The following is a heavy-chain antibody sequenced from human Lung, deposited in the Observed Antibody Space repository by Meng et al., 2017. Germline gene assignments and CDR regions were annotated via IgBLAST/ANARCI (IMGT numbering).Heavy chain of an antibody. V-gene: IGHV4-39*01. D-gene: IGHD3-22*01. CDR2: IGHNGFT. CDR3: VRSSAWVRTGFDP. Sequence: QPQLQESGPGLVKPSEALSLTCGVSGDYIGTGAYYWGWIRQAPGKGLEWIGSIGHNGFTYYTPSVRSRVTVSIDTSKNQFSLKLTSVTAADTAVYFCVRSSAWVRTGFDPWGQGTLVTVSS. J-gene: IGHJ5*02. CDR1: GDYIGTGAYY.